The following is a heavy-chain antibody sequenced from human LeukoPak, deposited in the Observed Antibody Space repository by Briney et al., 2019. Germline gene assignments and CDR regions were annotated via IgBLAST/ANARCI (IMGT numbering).Heavy chain of an antibody. Sequence: PGRSLRLSCAASGFTFSSYAMHWVRQAPGKGLEWVAVISYDGSNKYYADSVKGRFTISRDNSKNTLYLQMNSLRAEDTAVYYCARYQPGWFGYYYYYGMDVWGQGTTVTVSS. CDR3: ARYQPGWFGYYYYYGMDV. D-gene: IGHD3-10*01. CDR2: ISYDGSNK. J-gene: IGHJ6*02. V-gene: IGHV3-30*04. CDR1: GFTFSSYA.